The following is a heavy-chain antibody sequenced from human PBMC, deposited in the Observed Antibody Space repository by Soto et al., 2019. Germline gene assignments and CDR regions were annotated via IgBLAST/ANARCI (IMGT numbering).Heavy chain of an antibody. D-gene: IGHD6-19*01. CDR1: GYTFTSYD. J-gene: IGHJ6*02. V-gene: IGHV1-8*01. CDR3: ARGPYSSGWLSYYYYYGIDV. CDR2: MNPNSGNT. Sequence: ASVKVSCKASGYTFTSYDINWVRQATGQGLEWMGWMNPNSGNTGYAQKFQGRVTMTRNTSISTAYMELSSLRSEDTAVYYCARGPYSSGWLSYYYYYGIDVWGQGTTVTVS.